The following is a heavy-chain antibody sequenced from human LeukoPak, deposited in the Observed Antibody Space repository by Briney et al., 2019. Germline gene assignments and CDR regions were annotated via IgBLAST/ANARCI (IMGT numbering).Heavy chain of an antibody. V-gene: IGHV3-74*01. J-gene: IGHJ5*02. Sequence: QTGGSLRLXCAASGFTYSSYWMHWVRRAPGKGLVSVSRINSDGSSTSYADSVKGRFTISRDNAKNTLYLQMNSLRAEDTAVYYCARGVAVAGSWGQGTLVTVSS. CDR1: GFTYSSYW. D-gene: IGHD6-19*01. CDR3: ARGVAVAGS. CDR2: INSDGSST.